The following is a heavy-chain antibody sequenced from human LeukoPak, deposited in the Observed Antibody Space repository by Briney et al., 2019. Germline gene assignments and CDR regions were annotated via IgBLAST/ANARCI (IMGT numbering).Heavy chain of an antibody. CDR3: AKVADYDLEHMDV. CDR1: GFTVSSNY. D-gene: IGHD3-16*01. CDR2: ISGSGGST. J-gene: IGHJ6*03. V-gene: IGHV3-23*01. Sequence: GSLRLSCAASGFTVSSNYMSWVRQAPGKGLEWVSAISGSGGSTYYADSVKGRFTISRDNSKNTLYLQMNSLRAEDTAVYYCAKVADYDLEHMDVWGKGTTVTVSS.